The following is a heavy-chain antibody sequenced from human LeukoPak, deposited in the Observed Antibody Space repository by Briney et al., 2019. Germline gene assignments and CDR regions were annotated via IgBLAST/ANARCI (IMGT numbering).Heavy chain of an antibody. V-gene: IGHV3-66*01. CDR2: IYSGGST. CDR1: GFTFNNYG. D-gene: IGHD1-26*01. J-gene: IGHJ4*02. CDR3: AREGTWSYYYDY. Sequence: GGSLRLSCAVSGFTFNNYGMSWVRQAPGKGLEWVSVIYSGGSTYYADSVKGRFTISRDNSKNTLYLQMNSLRAEDTAVYYCAREGTWSYYYDYWGQGTLVTVSS.